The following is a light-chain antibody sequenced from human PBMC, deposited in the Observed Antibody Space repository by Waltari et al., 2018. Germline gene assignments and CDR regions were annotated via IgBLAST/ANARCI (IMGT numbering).Light chain of an antibody. Sequence: DIHMTQSPSSVSASVGDRVTITCRASQDISNWLAWYQQKPGKAPKLLIYAASRLQSGVPSRFSGTASGTDFTLTISSLQPEDFATYYCQQANSFPITFGPWTKVDIK. CDR2: AAS. V-gene: IGKV1-12*01. CDR1: QDISNW. J-gene: IGKJ3*01. CDR3: QQANSFPIT.